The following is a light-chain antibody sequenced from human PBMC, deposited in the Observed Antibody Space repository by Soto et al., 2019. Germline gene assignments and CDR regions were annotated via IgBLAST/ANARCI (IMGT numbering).Light chain of an antibody. CDR2: GAS. J-gene: IGKJ5*01. CDR3: QQRSNWPGMA. V-gene: IGKV3-11*01. Sequence: EIVMPQSPATLSVSPGGRATLSCRASQSISSDVAWYQQKPGQAPRLLIYGASTTATGIPARFSGSGSGTDFTLTISSLEPEDFAVYYCQQRSNWPGMAFGQGTRLEI. CDR1: QSISSD.